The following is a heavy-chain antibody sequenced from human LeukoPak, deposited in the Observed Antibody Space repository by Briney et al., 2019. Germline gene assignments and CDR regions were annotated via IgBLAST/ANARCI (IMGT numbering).Heavy chain of an antibody. CDR2: IYYSGST. CDR1: GGSVSSGSYY. CDR3: ARVDTAYYYYGMDV. J-gene: IGHJ6*02. V-gene: IGHV4-61*01. Sequence: ASETLSLTCTVSGGSVSSGSYYWSWIRQPPGKGLEWIGYIYYSGSTNYNPSLKSRVTISVDTSKNQFSLKLSSVTAADTAVYYCARVDTAYYYYGMDVWGQGTTVTVSS. D-gene: IGHD5-18*01.